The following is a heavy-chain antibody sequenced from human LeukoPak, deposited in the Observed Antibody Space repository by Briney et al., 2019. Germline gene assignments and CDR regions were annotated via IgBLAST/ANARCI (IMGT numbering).Heavy chain of an antibody. CDR2: IWHDRSEI. CDR1: GFVFSTSV. J-gene: IGHJ4*02. D-gene: IGHD3-10*01. CDR3: VKDHLVRGVMAC. Sequence: PGRSLRLSCAASGFVFSTSVMRWVRQAPGQGLEWVALIWHDRSEIYYSHSVKGRFTISRDNSKNTLYLQTHSLTTEDTALYYCVKDHLVRGVMACWGQGTLVTVSS. V-gene: IGHV3-33*03.